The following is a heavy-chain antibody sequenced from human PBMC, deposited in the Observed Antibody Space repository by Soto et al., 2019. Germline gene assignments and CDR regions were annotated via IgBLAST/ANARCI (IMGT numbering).Heavy chain of an antibody. D-gene: IGHD3-3*01. J-gene: IGHJ6*02. Sequence: ASVKVSCKASGGTFSSYAISWVRQAPGQGLEWMGGIIPIFGTANYAQKFQGRVTITADKSTSTAYMELSSLRSEDTAVYYCARSWGITIFGVVTEGYYYGMDVWGQGTTVTVSS. V-gene: IGHV1-69*06. CDR1: GGTFSSYA. CDR2: IIPIFGTA. CDR3: ARSWGITIFGVVTEGYYYGMDV.